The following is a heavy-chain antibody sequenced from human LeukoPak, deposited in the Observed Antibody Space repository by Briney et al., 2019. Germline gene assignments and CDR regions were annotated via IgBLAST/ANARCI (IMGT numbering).Heavy chain of an antibody. CDR1: GGSISTYY. CDR2: ISYSGST. Sequence: SETLSLTCTVSGGSISTYYWTWIRQPPGKGLEWIGSISYSGSTNYSPSLEGRVTMSVDTSKNQFSLKLRAVTAADTAVYSCARQELSYGSGSHFDYWGQGILVTVSS. J-gene: IGHJ4*02. V-gene: IGHV4-59*08. CDR3: ARQELSYGSGSHFDY. D-gene: IGHD3-10*01.